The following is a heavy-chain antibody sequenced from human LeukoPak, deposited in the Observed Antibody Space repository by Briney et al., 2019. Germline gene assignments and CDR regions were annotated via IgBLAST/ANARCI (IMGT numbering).Heavy chain of an antibody. D-gene: IGHD3-22*01. V-gene: IGHV4-39*07. CDR3: ARANSDYYDSSGYYYDY. CDR1: GGSISSSSYY. CDR2: IYYSGST. Sequence: SETLSLTCTVSGGSISSSSYYWGWIRQPPGKGLEWIGSIYYSGSTYYNPSLKSRVTISVDTSKNQFSLKLSSVTAADTAVYYCARANSDYYDSSGYYYDYWGQGTLVTVSS. J-gene: IGHJ4*02.